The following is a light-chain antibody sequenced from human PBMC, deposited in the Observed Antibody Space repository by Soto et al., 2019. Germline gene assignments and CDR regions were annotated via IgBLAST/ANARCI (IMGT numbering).Light chain of an antibody. Sequence: QSALTQPASVSGSPGQSITISCTGTSSDIVSWHQQHPGKAPKLIIYEGSKRPSGVSNRFSGSKSGNTASLTISGLQAEDEADYYCCSYAGSSTLVFGGGTKVTVL. CDR3: CSYAGSSTLV. V-gene: IGLV2-23*01. CDR1: SSDI. J-gene: IGLJ2*01. CDR2: EGS.